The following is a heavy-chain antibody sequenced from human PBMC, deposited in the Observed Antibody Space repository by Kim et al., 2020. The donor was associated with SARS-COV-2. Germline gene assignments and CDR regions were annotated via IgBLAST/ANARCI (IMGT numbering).Heavy chain of an antibody. CDR1: GGSFSGYY. J-gene: IGHJ6*02. CDR3: AYQTGSSWYSYYYYYGMDV. D-gene: IGHD6-13*01. V-gene: IGHV4-34*01. Sequence: SETLSLTCAVYGGSFSGYYWSWIRQPPGKGLEWIGEINHSGSTNYNPSLKSRVTISVDTSKNQFPLKLSSVTAADTAVYYCAYQTGSSWYSYYYYYGMDVWGQGAPVTVSS. CDR2: INHSGST.